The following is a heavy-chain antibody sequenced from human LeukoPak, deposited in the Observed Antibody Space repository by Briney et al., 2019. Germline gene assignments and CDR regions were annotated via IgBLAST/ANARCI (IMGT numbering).Heavy chain of an antibody. V-gene: IGHV3-7*01. Sequence: GGSLRLSCAASGFMFSDYWMTWVRQAPGKGLEWVANIKQDGSEKYYVDSVKGRFTISRHNAKNSLYLQMNSLRAEDTAVYYCARHSSGYYFYFDYWGQGTLVTVSS. D-gene: IGHD3-22*01. CDR3: ARHSSGYYFYFDY. J-gene: IGHJ4*02. CDR1: GFMFSDYW. CDR2: IKQDGSEK.